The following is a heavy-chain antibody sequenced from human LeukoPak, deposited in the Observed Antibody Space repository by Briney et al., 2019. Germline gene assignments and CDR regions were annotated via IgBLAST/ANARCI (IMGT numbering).Heavy chain of an antibody. CDR3: ATANDMITFGGVIVNVDWFDP. V-gene: IGHV1-24*01. CDR1: GYTLTELS. D-gene: IGHD3-16*02. Sequence: GASVKVSCKVSGYTLTELSMHWVRQAPGKGLEWMEGFDPEDGETIYAQKFQGRVTMTEDTSTGTAYMELSSLRSGDTAVYYCATANDMITFGGVIVNVDWFDPWGQGTLVTVSS. CDR2: FDPEDGET. J-gene: IGHJ5*02.